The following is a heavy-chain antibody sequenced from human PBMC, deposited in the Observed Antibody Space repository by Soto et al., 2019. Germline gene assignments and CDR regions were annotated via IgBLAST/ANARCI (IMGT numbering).Heavy chain of an antibody. Sequence: SETLSLTCTVSGGSISSGGYYWSWIRQHPGKGLEWIGYIYYSGSTYYNPSLKSRVTISVDTSKNQFSLKLSSVTAADTAVYYCARGGGWYSYGLRQPYYFDYWGQGTLVTVSS. CDR3: ARGGGWYSYGLRQPYYFDY. CDR1: GGSISSGGYY. CDR2: IYYSGST. D-gene: IGHD5-18*01. J-gene: IGHJ4*02. V-gene: IGHV4-31*03.